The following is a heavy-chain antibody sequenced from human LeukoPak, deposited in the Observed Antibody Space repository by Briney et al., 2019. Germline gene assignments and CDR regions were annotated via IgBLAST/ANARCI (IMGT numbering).Heavy chain of an antibody. CDR2: ITSSSSHI. D-gene: IGHD6-6*01. V-gene: IGHV3-21*01. Sequence: PGGSLSLFYPASGFTFSTSNMSWVRQAPGKGLEWVSSITSSSSHIYDADSVKGRFTISRDNAKNSLFLQMNSLRAEDTAVYYCARDQGRIPGRPGALNICGQGTLVTVSS. CDR1: GFTFSTSN. J-gene: IGHJ3*02. CDR3: ARDQGRIPGRPGALNI.